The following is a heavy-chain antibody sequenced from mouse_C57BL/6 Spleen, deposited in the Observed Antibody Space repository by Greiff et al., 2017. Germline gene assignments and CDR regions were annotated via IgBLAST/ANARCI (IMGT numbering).Heavy chain of an antibody. CDR2: IYPGDGDT. CDR1: GYAFSSYW. V-gene: IGHV1-80*01. D-gene: IGHD1-1*01. J-gene: IGHJ4*01. Sequence: QVQLQQSGAELVKPGASVKISCKASGYAFSSYWMNWVKQRPGKGLEWIGQIYPGDGDTNYNGKFKGKATLTADKSSSTAYMQLSSLTSEDSAVYCCARSGDYYDYYAMDYWGQGTSVTVSS. CDR3: ARSGDYYDYYAMDY.